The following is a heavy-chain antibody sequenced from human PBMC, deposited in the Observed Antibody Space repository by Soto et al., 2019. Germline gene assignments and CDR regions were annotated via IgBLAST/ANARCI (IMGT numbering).Heavy chain of an antibody. CDR3: ARDIVVVPAAGGTVDYYGMDV. V-gene: IGHV1-18*01. CDR2: ISAYNGNT. D-gene: IGHD2-2*01. J-gene: IGHJ6*02. CDR1: GYTFTSYG. Sequence: QVQLVQSGAEVKKPGASVKVSCKASGYTFTSYGISWVRQAPGQGLEWMGWISAYNGNTNYAQKLQGRVTMTTDTSTSTAYMELRSLRSDDTAVYYCARDIVVVPAAGGTVDYYGMDVWGQGTTVTVSS.